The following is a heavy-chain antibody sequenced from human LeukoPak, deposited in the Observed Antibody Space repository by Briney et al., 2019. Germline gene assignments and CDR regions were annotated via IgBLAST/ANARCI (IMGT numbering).Heavy chain of an antibody. D-gene: IGHD2-15*01. V-gene: IGHV3-33*01. J-gene: IGHJ5*02. CDR2: IWYDGSNE. CDR3: ARDLLDNWFDP. CDR1: GFTFSTYG. Sequence: GGSLRLSCAASGFTFSTYGLHWVRQAPGRGLDWVAFIWYDGSNEYYADSVKGRFTISRDNSMNTLYLQMNSLRAEDTAVYYCARDLLDNWFDPWGQGTLVTVSS.